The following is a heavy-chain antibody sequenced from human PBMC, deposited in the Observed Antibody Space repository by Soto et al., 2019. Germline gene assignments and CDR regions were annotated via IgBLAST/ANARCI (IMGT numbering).Heavy chain of an antibody. Sequence: GASVKVSCKASGGTFSSYAISWVRQAPGQGLEWMGGIIPIFGTANYAQKFQGRVTITADESTSTAYMELSSLRSEDTAVYYCAREGLEMATSQYFDYWGQGTLVTVSS. V-gene: IGHV1-69*13. CDR3: AREGLEMATSQYFDY. J-gene: IGHJ4*02. CDR1: GGTFSSYA. CDR2: IIPIFGTA. D-gene: IGHD5-12*01.